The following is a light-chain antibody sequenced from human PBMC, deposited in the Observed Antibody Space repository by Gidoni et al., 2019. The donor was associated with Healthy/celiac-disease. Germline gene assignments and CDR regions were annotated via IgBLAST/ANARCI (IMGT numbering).Light chain of an antibody. J-gene: IGLJ1*01. V-gene: IGLV3-1*01. Sequence: SSELTQPPSVSVSPGQTASITCSGHKLGDKYACWYQQKPGQSPVLVIYQDSKRPSGIPERFSGSNSGNTATLTISGTQAMDEADYYCQAWDSSTAFYVFGTGTKVTVL. CDR2: QDS. CDR3: QAWDSSTAFYV. CDR1: KLGDKY.